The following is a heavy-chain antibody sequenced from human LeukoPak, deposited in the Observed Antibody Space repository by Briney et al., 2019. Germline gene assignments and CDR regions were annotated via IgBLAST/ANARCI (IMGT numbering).Heavy chain of an antibody. V-gene: IGHV3-21*01. CDR2: ISSSSSYM. CDR1: GFTFSSYS. Sequence: GGSLRLSCAASGFTFSSYSMNWVRQAPGKGLEWVSSISSSSSYMYYADSVKGRFTISRDNAKNSLYLQMNSLRAEDTAVYYCARVHYGSGSYPRSAAYYYYYGMDVWGKGTTVTVSS. D-gene: IGHD3-10*01. J-gene: IGHJ6*04. CDR3: ARVHYGSGSYPRSAAYYYYYGMDV.